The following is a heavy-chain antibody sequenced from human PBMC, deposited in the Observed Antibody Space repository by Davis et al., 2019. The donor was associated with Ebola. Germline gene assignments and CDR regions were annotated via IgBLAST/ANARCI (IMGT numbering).Heavy chain of an antibody. CDR3: IHENFQH. Sequence: MPSETLSLTCAVYGGSFSGYYWSWIRQPPGKGLEWIGEINHSGSTNYNPSLKSRVTISVDTSKNQFSLKLSSVTAADTAVYYCIHENFQHWGQGTLVTVSS. V-gene: IGHV4-34*01. J-gene: IGHJ1*01. CDR2: INHSGST. CDR1: GGSFSGYY.